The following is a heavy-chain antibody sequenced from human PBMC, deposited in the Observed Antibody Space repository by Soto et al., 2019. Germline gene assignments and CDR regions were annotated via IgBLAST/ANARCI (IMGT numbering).Heavy chain of an antibody. D-gene: IGHD3-16*01. CDR1: GFTFSTYW. V-gene: IGHV3-74*01. J-gene: IGHJ4*02. CDR2: IKTDGSVT. CDR3: ARDLGGSHDY. Sequence: PGGSLRLPCAASGFTFSTYWMHWVRQAPGKGLVWVSRIKTDGSVTTYADSVKGRFTITRDNAKNTLYLQRNTLRAEDTAVYYCARDLGGSHDYWGRGTLVTVSS.